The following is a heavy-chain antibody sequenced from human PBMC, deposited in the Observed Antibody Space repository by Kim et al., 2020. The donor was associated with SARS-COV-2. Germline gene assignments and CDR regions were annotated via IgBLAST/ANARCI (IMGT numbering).Heavy chain of an antibody. CDR3: ARELLTYSYGYGTHYYYYGMDV. CDR1: GFTFSSYW. V-gene: IGHV3-7*01. D-gene: IGHD5-18*01. CDR2: IKQDGSEK. Sequence: GGSLRLSCAASGFTFSSYWMSWVRQAPGKGLEWVANIKQDGSEKYYVDSVKGRFTISRDNAKNSLYLQMNSLRAEDTAVYYCARELLTYSYGYGTHYYYYGMDVWGQGTTVTVSS. J-gene: IGHJ6*02.